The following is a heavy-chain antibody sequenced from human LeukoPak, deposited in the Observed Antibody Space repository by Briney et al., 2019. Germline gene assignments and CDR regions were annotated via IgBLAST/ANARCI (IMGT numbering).Heavy chain of an antibody. J-gene: IGHJ2*01. CDR1: GDRVSSNSAA. CDR3: ASREFDF. Sequence: SQTLSLTCAISGDRVSSNSAAWNWIRQSPSRGLEWLGRTYHRSKWYNDYAVSVKSRITINADTSKNLFSLQLNSMTPEDTAVYYCASREFDFWGRGTLVTVSS. V-gene: IGHV6-1*01. CDR2: TYHRSKWYN. D-gene: IGHD3-10*01.